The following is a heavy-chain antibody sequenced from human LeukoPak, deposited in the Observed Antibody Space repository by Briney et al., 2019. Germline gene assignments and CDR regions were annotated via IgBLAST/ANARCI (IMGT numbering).Heavy chain of an antibody. Sequence: KPSETLSLTCSVSGASVTSGSFYWAWLRQSPGKGLEWIATVYYTGSTYYDPSLKSRVSISIDTSKNQFSLNVKSVSAADSAVYYCARHSGSGSLSRPFDPWGQGTLVTVPS. CDR2: VYYTGST. V-gene: IGHV4-39*01. CDR3: ARHSGSGSLSRPFDP. J-gene: IGHJ5*02. D-gene: IGHD3-10*01. CDR1: GASVTSGSFY.